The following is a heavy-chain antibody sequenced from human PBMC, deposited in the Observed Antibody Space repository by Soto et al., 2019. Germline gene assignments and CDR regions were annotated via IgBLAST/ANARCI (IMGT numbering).Heavy chain of an antibody. CDR3: ARHGFGPLHGRVDV. CDR1: GGSITNYY. CDR2: INYDGYS. Sequence: QVQLQESGPGLVKPSETLSLTCTVSGGSITNYYCSWFRQPPGKGLEWIGYINYDGYSAYNLSLRRRVTLSMDASKTQFSLMLESVTATATAVYYCARHGFGPLHGRVDVWGPGTTVIVSS. J-gene: IGHJ6*02. V-gene: IGHV4-59*08. D-gene: IGHD3-10*01.